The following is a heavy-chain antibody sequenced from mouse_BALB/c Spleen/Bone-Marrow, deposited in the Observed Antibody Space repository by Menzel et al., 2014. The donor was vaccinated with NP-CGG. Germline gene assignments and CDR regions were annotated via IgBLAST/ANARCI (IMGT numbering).Heavy chain of an antibody. V-gene: IGHV1-59*01. CDR3: ARRTIAMAY. CDR2: IDPSNSDT. J-gene: IGHJ4*01. CDR1: GYTFTSYW. Sequence: QVQLQQSGPELVRPGTSVKMSCKASGYTFTSYWMHWVKQRPGQGLEWIGMIDPSNSDTRLNQKFKNKATLNVDKFSNTAYMHFSSLTSEDSAVYYCARRTIAMAYWGQGTSVTVSA.